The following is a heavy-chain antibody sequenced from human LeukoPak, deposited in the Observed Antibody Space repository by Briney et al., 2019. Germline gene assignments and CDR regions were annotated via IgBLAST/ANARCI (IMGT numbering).Heavy chain of an antibody. D-gene: IGHD6-13*01. V-gene: IGHV4-34*01. Sequence: SETLSLTCAVYGGSFSGYYWSWIRQPPGKGLEWIGEINHSGSTNYNPSLRSRVTISVDTSKNQFSLKLSSVTAADTAVYYCARHSPYSSSWIYYYYYMDVWGKGTTVTVSS. CDR2: INHSGST. J-gene: IGHJ6*03. CDR3: ARHSPYSSSWIYYYYYMDV. CDR1: GGSFSGYY.